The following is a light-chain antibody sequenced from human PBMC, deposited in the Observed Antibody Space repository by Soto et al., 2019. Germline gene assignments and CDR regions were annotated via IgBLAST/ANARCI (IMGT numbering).Light chain of an antibody. Sequence: EIVLTQSPGTLSLSPGERATLSCRASQSVSSSYLAWYQQKPGQAPRLLIYGASSRATGIPDRFSGSGSGTDFHLTISRLEPEDFAVYYWQQYGSSPPYTFGQGNEREIK. CDR3: QQYGSSPPYT. CDR1: QSVSSSY. J-gene: IGKJ2*01. CDR2: GAS. V-gene: IGKV3-20*01.